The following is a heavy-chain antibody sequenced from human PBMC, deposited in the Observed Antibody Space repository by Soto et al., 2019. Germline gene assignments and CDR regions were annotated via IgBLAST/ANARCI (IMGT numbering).Heavy chain of an antibody. D-gene: IGHD3-16*01. J-gene: IGHJ4*02. CDR1: GFTFSSYS. Sequence: GGSLRLSCAASGFTFSSYSMNWVRQAPGKGLEWVSSISSSSSYIYYADSVKGRFTISRDNAKNSLYLQMNSLRAEDTAVYYCARDQGVTTWGRVPKTTYDYWGQGTLVTVSS. V-gene: IGHV3-21*01. CDR3: ARDQGVTTWGRVPKTTYDY. CDR2: ISSSSSYI.